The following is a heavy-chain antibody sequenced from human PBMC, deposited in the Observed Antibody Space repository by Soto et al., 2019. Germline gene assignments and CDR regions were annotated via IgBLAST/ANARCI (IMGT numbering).Heavy chain of an antibody. CDR3: TTNYYGSGSYGLHLIDY. J-gene: IGHJ4*02. CDR2: IKSKTDGGTT. V-gene: IGHV3-15*01. D-gene: IGHD3-10*01. CDR1: GFTFSNAW. Sequence: EVQLVESGGGLVKPGGSLRLSCAASGFTFSNAWMSWVRQAPGKGLEWVGRIKSKTDGGTTDYAAPVKGRFTISRDDSKNTLTLQMNSLKTEDTAVYYCTTNYYGSGSYGLHLIDYWGQGTLVTVSS.